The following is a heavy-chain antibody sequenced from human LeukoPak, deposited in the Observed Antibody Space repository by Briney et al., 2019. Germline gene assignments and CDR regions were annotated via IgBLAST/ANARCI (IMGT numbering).Heavy chain of an antibody. CDR1: GGTFSSYA. D-gene: IGHD1-26*01. V-gene: IGHV1-69*04. J-gene: IGHJ3*02. CDR3: ARDEGATLEEVDAFDI. CDR2: IIPILGIA. Sequence: GASVKVSCKASGGTFSSYAISWVRQAPGQGLEWMGRIIPILGIANYAQKFQGRVTITADKSTSTAYMELSSPRSEDTAVYYCARDEGATLEEVDAFDIWGQGTMVTVSS.